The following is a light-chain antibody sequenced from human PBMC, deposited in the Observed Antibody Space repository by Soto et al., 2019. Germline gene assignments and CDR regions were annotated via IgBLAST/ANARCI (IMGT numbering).Light chain of an antibody. CDR1: RGDIGGYNY. CDR3: SSYTSSSTNV. Sequence: QSALTQPASVSASPGQSITISCTGTRGDIGGYNYVSWYQQHPGKAPKLMIYDVYHRPSGVSNRFSASKSGNTASLTISGLQAEDEADYYCSSYTSSSTNVFGTGTKVTVL. J-gene: IGLJ1*01. V-gene: IGLV2-14*03. CDR2: DVY.